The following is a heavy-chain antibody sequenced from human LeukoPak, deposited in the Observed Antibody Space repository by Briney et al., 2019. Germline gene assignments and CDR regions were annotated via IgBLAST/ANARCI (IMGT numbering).Heavy chain of an antibody. CDR3: ARLGNPIAAAPRTPRHLYDYMDV. Sequence: RGESLKISCKGSGYSFTSYWIGWVRQMPGKGLEWMGIIYPGDSDTRYSPSFQGQVTISADKSISTAYLQWSSLKASDTAMYYCARLGNPIAAAPRTPRHLYDYMDVWGKGTTVTVSS. CDR1: GYSFTSYW. J-gene: IGHJ6*03. D-gene: IGHD6-13*01. V-gene: IGHV5-51*01. CDR2: IYPGDSDT.